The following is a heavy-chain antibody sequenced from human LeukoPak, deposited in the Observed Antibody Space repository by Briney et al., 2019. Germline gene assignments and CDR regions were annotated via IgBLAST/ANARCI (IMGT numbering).Heavy chain of an antibody. D-gene: IGHD2-21*01. Sequence: GGSLRLSCAASGFTFSSYTMNWVRQAPGKGLEWVSSITSSSSYIYYADSLKGRFTISRDNARNSVYLQMNSLRPEDAAVYYCAKAPVTTCRGAYCYPFDYWGQGTLVTASS. CDR1: GFTFSSYT. V-gene: IGHV3-21*04. CDR3: AKAPVTTCRGAYCYPFDY. CDR2: ITSSSSYI. J-gene: IGHJ4*02.